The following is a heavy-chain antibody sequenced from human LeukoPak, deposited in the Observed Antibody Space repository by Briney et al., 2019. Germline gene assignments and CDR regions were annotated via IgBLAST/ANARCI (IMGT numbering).Heavy chain of an antibody. Sequence: PGGSLRLSCAASGFTFSSYAMSWVRQAPGKGLEWVSAISGSGGSTYYADSVKGRFTISRDNSKNTLYLQMNSLGAEDTAVYYCAKGGVGDFWSGPYYYGMDVWGQGTTVTASS. V-gene: IGHV3-23*01. CDR3: AKGGVGDFWSGPYYYGMDV. D-gene: IGHD3-3*01. CDR1: GFTFSSYA. J-gene: IGHJ6*02. CDR2: ISGSGGST.